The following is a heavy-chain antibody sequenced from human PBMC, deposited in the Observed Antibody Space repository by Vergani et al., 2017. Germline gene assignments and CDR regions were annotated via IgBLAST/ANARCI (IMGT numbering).Heavy chain of an antibody. D-gene: IGHD2-21*02. V-gene: IGHV4-34*01. CDR2: TNHSGST. Sequence: QVQLHQWGAGLLKPSETLSLSCAVYRGSFSGHYWNWIRQPPGKGLEWIGETNHSGSTKYNPSLKSRVTISVDTSKNQFSLRLNSVTAADTAVYYCARVGHLVAVTGEGPSLDLWGRGTLVTVSS. J-gene: IGHJ2*01. CDR1: RGSFSGHY. CDR3: ARVGHLVAVTGEGPSLDL.